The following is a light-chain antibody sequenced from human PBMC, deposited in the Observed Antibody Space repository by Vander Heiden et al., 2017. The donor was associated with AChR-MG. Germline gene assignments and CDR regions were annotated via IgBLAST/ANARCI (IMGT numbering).Light chain of an antibody. Sequence: QAILLPPPSLSGTPGQRVTTSCSGSNSNLGRNYVSLYHTLHRTAPELLIDRNSQRPSGVPDRISGSKSGTSASLAISGLRSEDEAEYYCASGDDSLSGHVEFGGGTKLTVL. CDR3: ASGDDSLSGHVE. J-gene: IGLJ2*01. V-gene: IGLV1-47*01. CDR2: RNS. CDR1: NSNLGRNY.